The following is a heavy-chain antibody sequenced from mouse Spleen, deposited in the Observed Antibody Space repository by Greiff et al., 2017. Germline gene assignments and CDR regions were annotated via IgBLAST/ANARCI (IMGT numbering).Heavy chain of an antibody. CDR1: GYTFTSYT. Sequence: QVQLQQSGAELARPGASVKMSCKASGYTFTSYTMHWVKQRPGQGLEWIGYINPSSGYTKYNQKFKDKATLTADKSSSTAYMQLSSLTSEDSAVYYCAREGLLRPDYAMDYWGQGTSVTVSS. D-gene: IGHD1-2*01. CDR3: AREGLLRPDYAMDY. CDR2: INPSSGYT. J-gene: IGHJ4*01. V-gene: IGHV1-4*01.